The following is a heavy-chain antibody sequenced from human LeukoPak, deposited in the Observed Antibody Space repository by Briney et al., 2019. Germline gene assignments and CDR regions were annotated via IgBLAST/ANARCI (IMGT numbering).Heavy chain of an antibody. CDR3: ARGKSDYYGSGSYYNY. CDR2: INPNSGGT. D-gene: IGHD3-10*01. V-gene: IGHV1-2*02. J-gene: IGHJ4*02. CDR1: GYAFTGYY. Sequence: ASVKVSCEASGYAFTGYYIHWVRQAPGQGLEWMGWINPNSGGTKYAQKFQGRVTMTRDTSISTAYMELSRLRSDDTAVYYCARGKSDYYGSGSYYNYWGQGTLVTVSS.